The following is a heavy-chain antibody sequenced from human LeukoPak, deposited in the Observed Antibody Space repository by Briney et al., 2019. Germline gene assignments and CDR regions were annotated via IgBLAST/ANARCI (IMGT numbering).Heavy chain of an antibody. CDR1: GFTFSSYS. V-gene: IGHV3-21*01. J-gene: IGHJ5*02. D-gene: IGHD2-21*02. Sequence: PGGSLRLSCAASGFTFSSYSMNWVRQAPGKGLEWVSSISSSSSYIYYADSVKGRFTISRDNAKNSLYLQMNSLRAEDTAVYYCARDPRSGGDRTEWFDPWGQGTLVTVSS. CDR2: ISSSSSYI. CDR3: ARDPRSGGDRTEWFDP.